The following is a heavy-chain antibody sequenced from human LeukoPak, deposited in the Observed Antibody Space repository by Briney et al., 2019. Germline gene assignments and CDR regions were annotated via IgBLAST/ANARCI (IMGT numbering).Heavy chain of an antibody. J-gene: IGHJ4*02. CDR3: ARGWGNIRTTGSSFDN. CDR1: GFTFSDYY. V-gene: IGHV3-11*04. Sequence: PGGSLRLSCAASGFTFSDYYMSWMRQAPGKGLEWISYISVSGSTIYYADSVKGRFTISRDNAKNSLYLQMNSLTVEDTAVYYCARGWGNIRTTGSSFDNWGQGTLVTVSS. CDR2: ISVSGSTI. D-gene: IGHD7-27*01.